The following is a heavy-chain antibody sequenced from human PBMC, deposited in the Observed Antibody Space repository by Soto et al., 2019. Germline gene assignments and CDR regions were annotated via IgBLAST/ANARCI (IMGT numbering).Heavy chain of an antibody. J-gene: IGHJ4*02. CDR3: ARTAPMDAGDKYYYDF. Sequence: ASVKVSCKASGYTFTSYTVSWVRQAPGQGLEWIGWISANNDNTDFAQRFQDRVTLTTDTSTNTVYMDLRSLTSEDTAIYYCARTAPMDAGDKYYYDFWGQGALVTVSS. CDR2: ISANNDNT. CDR1: GYTFTSYT. V-gene: IGHV1-18*01. D-gene: IGHD3-16*01.